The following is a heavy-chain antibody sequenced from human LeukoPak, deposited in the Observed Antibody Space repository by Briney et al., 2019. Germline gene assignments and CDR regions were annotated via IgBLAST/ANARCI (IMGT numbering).Heavy chain of an antibody. CDR3: ASLSPYGVVAAIDH. V-gene: IGHV4-4*02. Sequence: PSETPSLTCAVSGGSISSSNWWSWVRQPPGKGLEWIGEIYHSGSTNYNPSLKSRVTISVDTSKNQFSLKLSSVTAADTAVYYCASLSPYGVVAAIDHWGQGTLVTVSS. J-gene: IGHJ4*02. CDR1: GGSISSSNW. D-gene: IGHD2-15*01. CDR2: IYHSGST.